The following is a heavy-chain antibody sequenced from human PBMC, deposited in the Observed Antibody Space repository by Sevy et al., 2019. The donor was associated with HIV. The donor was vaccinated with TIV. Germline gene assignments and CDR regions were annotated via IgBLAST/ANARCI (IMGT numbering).Heavy chain of an antibody. J-gene: IGHJ4*02. CDR1: GFSFSSYW. D-gene: IGHD3-22*01. V-gene: IGHV3-7*04. Sequence: GESLKISCAASGFSFSSYWMHWVRQAPGKGLEWVANIKQDESEKYYVASVKGRFTISRDNAKNSVYLQMNSLGPEDTAIYYCARGNSGSFDYWGQGTLVTVSS. CDR3: ARGNSGSFDY. CDR2: IKQDESEK.